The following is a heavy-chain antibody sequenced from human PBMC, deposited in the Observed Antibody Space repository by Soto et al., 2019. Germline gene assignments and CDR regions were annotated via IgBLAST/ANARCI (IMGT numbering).Heavy chain of an antibody. CDR3: ARAISGYMYYFDY. J-gene: IGHJ4*02. CDR2: ISYDGSNK. D-gene: IGHD3-22*01. Sequence: PGGSLRLSCAASGFTFSSYAMHWVRQAPGKGLEWVAVISYDGSNKYYADSVKGRFTISRDNSKNTLYLQMNSLRAEDTAVYYCARAISGYMYYFDYWGQGTLVTVPS. V-gene: IGHV3-30-3*01. CDR1: GFTFSSYA.